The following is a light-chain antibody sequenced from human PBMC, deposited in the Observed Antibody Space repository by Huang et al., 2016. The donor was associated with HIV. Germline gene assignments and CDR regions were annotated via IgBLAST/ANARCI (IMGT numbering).Light chain of an antibody. V-gene: IGKV1-39*01. Sequence: DIQMTQSPSSLSASVGDRVTIACRASQSIGTYLNWYQQKPGKAPRLLIHVASSLQSGVPSRFSGSGSGTDFTLTISSLLPEDFATYYCQQSYSALGLTFGGGTKVEIK. CDR2: VAS. CDR1: QSIGTY. CDR3: QQSYSALGLT. J-gene: IGKJ4*01.